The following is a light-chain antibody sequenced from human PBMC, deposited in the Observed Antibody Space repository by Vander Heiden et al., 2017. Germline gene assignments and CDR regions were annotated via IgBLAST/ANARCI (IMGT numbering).Light chain of an antibody. CDR1: QSFDNW. V-gene: IGKV1-5*03. Sequence: EIQMPQSPSTLSASVGDRVTITCRASQSFDNWLAWYQQKPGKAPKLLIYKASRLEGGVPSRFSGSVSGTEFTLTISSLQPDDFATYYCQQYNSYPYSFGQGTKLEIK. J-gene: IGKJ2*01. CDR2: KAS. CDR3: QQYNSYPYS.